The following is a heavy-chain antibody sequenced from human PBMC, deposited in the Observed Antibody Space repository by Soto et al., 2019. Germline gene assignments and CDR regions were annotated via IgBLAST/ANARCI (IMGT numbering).Heavy chain of an antibody. V-gene: IGHV1-69*13. CDR3: EAEMTFGKLSVV. D-gene: IGHD3-16*02. J-gene: IGHJ6*02. Sequence: SSVKVSCKASGDTDTNYVISWVRQAPGQGLEWMGGIFPKFGTTYSAQKLQDRLTITADESTSTVYMQLSSLRLDDTAVYYCEAEMTFGKLSVVWGQGTTVTVS. CDR1: GDTDTNYV. CDR2: IFPKFGTT.